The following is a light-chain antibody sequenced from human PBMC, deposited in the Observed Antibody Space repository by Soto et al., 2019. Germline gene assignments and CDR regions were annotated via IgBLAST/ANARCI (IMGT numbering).Light chain of an antibody. CDR3: QSYDSSLSGSKV. CDR1: SSNIGAGYD. CDR2: GNS. J-gene: IGLJ3*02. Sequence: QSVLTQPPSVSGAPGQRVTISCTGSSSNIGAGYDVHWYQQLPGTAPKLLIYGNSNRPSGVPDRFSGSKSGTSASLAITGHQAEDEADYYCQSYDSSLSGSKVFGGGTKLTVL. V-gene: IGLV1-40*01.